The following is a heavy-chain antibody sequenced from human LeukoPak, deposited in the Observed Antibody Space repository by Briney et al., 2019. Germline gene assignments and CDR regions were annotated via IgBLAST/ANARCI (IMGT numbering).Heavy chain of an antibody. V-gene: IGHV3-23*01. J-gene: IGHJ5*02. CDR3: AKDRYSNYGNWFDP. CDR2: ISGSGGST. CDR1: GFTFSSYA. Sequence: QAGGSLRLSCAASGFTFSSYAMNWVRQAPGKGLEWVSGISGSGGSTYYADSVKGRFTISRDNSKNTLYLQMNSLRAEDTAVYYCAKDRYSNYGNWFDPWGQGTLVTVFS. D-gene: IGHD4-11*01.